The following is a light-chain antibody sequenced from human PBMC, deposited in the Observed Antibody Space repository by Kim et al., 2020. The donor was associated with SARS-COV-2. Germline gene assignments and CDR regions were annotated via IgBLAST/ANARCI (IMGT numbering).Light chain of an antibody. CDR3: QQYDNSPVT. J-gene: IGKJ4*01. Sequence: PGERATPSCSAGRYVSNDYLAWYQQKPGQAPRLLIHSVSSRAIGIPDRFTGSGSGTDFTLTISRLEPEDFAVYFCQQYDNSPVTFGGGTKVDIK. CDR2: SVS. V-gene: IGKV3-20*01. CDR1: RYVSNDY.